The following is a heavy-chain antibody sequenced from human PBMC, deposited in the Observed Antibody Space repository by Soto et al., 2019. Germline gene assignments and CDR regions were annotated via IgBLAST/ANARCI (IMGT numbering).Heavy chain of an antibody. Sequence: SQTLSLTCAIPGDSVSSNSAAWNWIRQSPSRGFEWLGRTYYRSRWYTEYASSVKSRITINPDTSKNQFSLQLNSVTPEDTAVYFCARDALEYSSSPNWFDPWGQGTQVTVSS. CDR1: GDSVSSNSAA. J-gene: IGHJ5*02. CDR3: ARDALEYSSSPNWFDP. D-gene: IGHD6-6*01. V-gene: IGHV6-1*01. CDR2: TYYRSRWYT.